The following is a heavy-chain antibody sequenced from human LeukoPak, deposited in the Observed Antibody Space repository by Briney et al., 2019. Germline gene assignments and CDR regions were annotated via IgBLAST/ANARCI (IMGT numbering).Heavy chain of an antibody. CDR2: IYYSGST. D-gene: IGHD4-23*01. CDR3: ASQTTVVRYFQH. CDR1: GRSISSYY. J-gene: IGHJ1*01. V-gene: IGHV4-59*01. Sequence: PSETLSLTCTVSGRSISSYYWSWIRQPPGKGLEWIGYIYYSGSTNYNPSLKSRVPISVDTSKNQFSLKLSSVTAADTAVYYCASQTTVVRYFQHWGQGTLVTVSS.